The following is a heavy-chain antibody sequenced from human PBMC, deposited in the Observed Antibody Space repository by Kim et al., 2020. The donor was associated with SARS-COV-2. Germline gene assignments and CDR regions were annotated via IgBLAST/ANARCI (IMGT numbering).Heavy chain of an antibody. CDR2: IIPIFGTA. J-gene: IGHJ6*02. Sequence: SVKVSCKASGGTFSSYSFSWVRQAPGQGLEWMGGIIPIFGTANYAQKFQGRVTITANESTSTAYMELSSLRSEDTAVFYCARDGYSGYENYYYYGMDVWGQGTTVTVSS. V-gene: IGHV1-69*13. CDR3: ARDGYSGYENYYYYGMDV. CDR1: GGTFSSYS. D-gene: IGHD5-12*01.